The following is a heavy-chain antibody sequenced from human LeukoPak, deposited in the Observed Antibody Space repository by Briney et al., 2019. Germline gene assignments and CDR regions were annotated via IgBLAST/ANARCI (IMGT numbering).Heavy chain of an antibody. Sequence: GGSLRLSCAASGNYWMHWVRHAPGKGLVWVSHINSDGSWTSYADSVKGRFTISKHNAKNTVYLQMNSLRAEDTAVYYCVSFYETYWGRGTLVTVSS. CDR1: GNYW. D-gene: IGHD2/OR15-2a*01. V-gene: IGHV3-74*01. J-gene: IGHJ4*02. CDR3: VSFYETY. CDR2: INSDGSWT.